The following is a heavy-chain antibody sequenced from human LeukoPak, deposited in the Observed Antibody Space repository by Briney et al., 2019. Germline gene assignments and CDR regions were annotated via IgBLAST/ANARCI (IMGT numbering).Heavy chain of an antibody. CDR3: ARDSLQLYSSSWHEIDY. Sequence: PGGSLRLSCAASGFTFSSYSMNWVRQAPGKGLEWVSSISSSSSYIYYADSVKGRFTISRDNAKNSLYLQMNSLRAEDTAVYYCARDSLQLYSSSWHEIDYWGQGTLVTVSS. J-gene: IGHJ4*02. V-gene: IGHV3-21*01. CDR1: GFTFSSYS. D-gene: IGHD6-13*01. CDR2: ISSSSSYI.